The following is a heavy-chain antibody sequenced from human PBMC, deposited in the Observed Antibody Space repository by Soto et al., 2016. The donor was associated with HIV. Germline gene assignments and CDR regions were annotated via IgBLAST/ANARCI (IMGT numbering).Heavy chain of an antibody. J-gene: IGHJ4*02. V-gene: IGHV3-15*01. D-gene: IGHD4-17*01. CDR2: IKSKTDGGTT. CDR3: TTDLVSDYGDYVLRVFDY. CDR1: GFTFSNAW. Sequence: EVQLVESGGGLVKPGGSLRLSCAASGFTFSNAWLSWVRQAPGKGLEWVGRIKSKTDGGTTDYAAPVKGRFTISRDDSKNTLYLQMNSLKTEDAAVYYCTTDLVSDYGDYVLRVFDYWGQGTLVTVSS.